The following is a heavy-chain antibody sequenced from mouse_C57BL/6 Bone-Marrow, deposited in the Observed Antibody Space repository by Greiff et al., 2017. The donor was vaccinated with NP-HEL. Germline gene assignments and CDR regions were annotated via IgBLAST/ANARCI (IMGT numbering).Heavy chain of an antibody. CDR1: GFTFSDYG. Sequence: EVKLMESGGGLVKPGGSLKLSCAASGFTFSDYGMHWVRQAPEKGLEWVAYISSGSSTIYYADTVKGRFTISRDNAKNTLFLQMTSLRSEDTAMYYCARGLPPDYWGKGTTLTVSS. CDR3: ARGLPPDY. V-gene: IGHV5-17*01. J-gene: IGHJ2*01. D-gene: IGHD2-4*01. CDR2: ISSGSSTI.